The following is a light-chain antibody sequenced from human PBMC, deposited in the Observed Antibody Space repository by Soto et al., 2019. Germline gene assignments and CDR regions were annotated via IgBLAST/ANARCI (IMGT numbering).Light chain of an antibody. Sequence: QSVLTQPASVSGSPGQSITISCTGTSSDGGGISFVSWYQQHPGKAPKLIIYDVFKRPSGVSYRFSASKSGNTASLTISGLQADDEANYYCSSYIGGNTVIFGGGTKLTVL. CDR3: SSYIGGNTVI. J-gene: IGLJ2*01. CDR2: DVF. V-gene: IGLV2-14*03. CDR1: SSDGGGISF.